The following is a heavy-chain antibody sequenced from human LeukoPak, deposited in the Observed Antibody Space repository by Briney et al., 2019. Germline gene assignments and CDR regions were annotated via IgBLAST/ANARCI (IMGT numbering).Heavy chain of an antibody. Sequence: PGGSLRLSCAAAGFTPDEYGMRWVRQAPGKGLEWVSAINWKGGSTGYADSVKGRFTISRDYAKNSLYLQMKSLRAEDTALYYCARGLYYYDSSGYYDPRPLWGQGTLVTVSS. V-gene: IGHV3-20*04. CDR1: GFTPDEYG. CDR3: ARGLYYYDSSGYYDPRPL. J-gene: IGHJ4*02. D-gene: IGHD3-22*01. CDR2: INWKGGST.